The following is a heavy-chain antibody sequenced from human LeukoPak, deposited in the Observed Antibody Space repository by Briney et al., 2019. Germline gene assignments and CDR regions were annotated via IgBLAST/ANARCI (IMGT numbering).Heavy chain of an antibody. CDR1: GGTFISYA. CDR2: IIPIFGTA. Sequence: GASVKVSCKASGGTFISYAISWARQAPGQGLEWMGGIIPIFGTANYAQKFQGRVTITADESTSTAYMELSSLRSEDTAVYYCAGASAYYYDSSGYPFDYWGQGTLVTVSS. D-gene: IGHD3-22*01. CDR3: AGASAYYYDSSGYPFDY. V-gene: IGHV1-69*13. J-gene: IGHJ4*02.